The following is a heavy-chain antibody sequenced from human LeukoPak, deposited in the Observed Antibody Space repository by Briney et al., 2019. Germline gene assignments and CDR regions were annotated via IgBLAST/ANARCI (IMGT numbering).Heavy chain of an antibody. Sequence: PGGSLRLSCAASGFTFSDSYMTWVRQAPGKGVEWVAYISGSGHDINYSESAKGRFTISRDNAKNSLYLQMSSLRVEDTAVYYCARGIAAAGTSDYWGQGTLVTVSS. J-gene: IGHJ4*02. CDR3: ARGIAAAGTSDY. V-gene: IGHV3-11*04. CDR1: GFTFSDSY. D-gene: IGHD6-13*01. CDR2: ISGSGHDI.